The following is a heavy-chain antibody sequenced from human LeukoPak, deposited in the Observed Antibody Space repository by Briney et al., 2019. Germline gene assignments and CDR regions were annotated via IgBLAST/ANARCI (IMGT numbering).Heavy chain of an antibody. CDR1: GFTVSSNY. D-gene: IGHD4-17*01. CDR3: ASLLYGDHQGAFDI. V-gene: IGHV3-53*01. Sequence: PGGSLRLSCAASGFTVSSNYMSWVRQAPGKGLEWVSVICSGGSTYYADSVKGRFTISRDNSKNTLYLQMNSLRAEDTAVYYCASLLYGDHQGAFDIWGQGTMVTVSS. CDR2: ICSGGST. J-gene: IGHJ3*02.